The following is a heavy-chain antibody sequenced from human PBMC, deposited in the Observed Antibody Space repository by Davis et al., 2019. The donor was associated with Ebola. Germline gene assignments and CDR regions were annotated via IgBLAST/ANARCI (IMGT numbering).Heavy chain of an antibody. Sequence: GGSLRLSCSASGFAFSSNWMDWVRQAPGKGLEWVANIRPDGSDKYYVDSLKGRFTISRDNAKNSLYLQMNSLRAEDTAVYYCARVPRPDDFWSGWVFGMDVWGQGTTVTVSS. V-gene: IGHV3-7*01. J-gene: IGHJ6*02. CDR2: IRPDGSDK. D-gene: IGHD3-3*01. CDR3: ARVPRPDDFWSGWVFGMDV. CDR1: GFAFSSNW.